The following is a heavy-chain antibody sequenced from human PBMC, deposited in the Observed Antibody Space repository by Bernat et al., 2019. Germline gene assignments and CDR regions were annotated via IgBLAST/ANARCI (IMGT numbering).Heavy chain of an antibody. J-gene: IGHJ4*02. CDR2: IKSKTAGGTT. CDR3: TTSLRKYSNSDD. Sequence: EVQLVESGGGLVKPGGSLRLSCTASGFTFSNAWMSWVRQAPGKGLEWVGRIKSKTAGGTTDYAAPVKGRFTISRDDSKNTLFLQMNSLETEDTAEYYCTTSLRKYSNSDDWGQGTLVTVSS. V-gene: IGHV3-15*01. CDR1: GFTFSNAW. D-gene: IGHD6-13*01.